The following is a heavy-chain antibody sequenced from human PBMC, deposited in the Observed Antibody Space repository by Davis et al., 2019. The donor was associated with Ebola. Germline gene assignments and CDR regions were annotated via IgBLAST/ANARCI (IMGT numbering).Heavy chain of an antibody. Sequence: ASVKVSCKASGYTFTSYDINWVRQATGQGLEWMGIINPSGGSTSYAQKFQGRVTMTRDTSTITVYMELSGLKSDDTAVYYCARDARYCSRSSCRDWSDAWGQGTLVTVSS. D-gene: IGHD2-2*01. CDR1: GYTFTSYD. V-gene: IGHV1-46*01. CDR2: INPSGGST. J-gene: IGHJ5*02. CDR3: ARDARYCSRSSCRDWSDA.